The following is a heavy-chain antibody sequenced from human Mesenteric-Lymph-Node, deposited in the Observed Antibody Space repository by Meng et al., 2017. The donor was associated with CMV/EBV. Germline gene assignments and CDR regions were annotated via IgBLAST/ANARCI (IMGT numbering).Heavy chain of an antibody. CDR2: ISNSGTM. Sequence: GESLKISCAASGFSFSTYDLNWIRQAPGKGLEWVSYISNSGTMYYADSVKGRFAISRDNAKNSLHLQMNSLRADDTAIYYCVRDEMTPRVYFDCWGQGTLVTVSS. J-gene: IGHJ4*02. CDR1: GFSFSTYD. V-gene: IGHV3-48*03. CDR3: VRDEMTPRVYFDC.